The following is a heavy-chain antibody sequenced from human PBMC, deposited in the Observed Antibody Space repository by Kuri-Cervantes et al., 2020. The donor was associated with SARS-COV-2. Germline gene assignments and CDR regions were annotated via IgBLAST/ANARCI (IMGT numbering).Heavy chain of an antibody. CDR3: ARDLRLGKSLDY. Sequence: GESLKISCAASGFTFSSYAMSWVRQAPGKGLEWVSAISGSGGSTYYADSVKGRFTISRDNAKNSPYLQMSSLRAEDTAVYYCARDLRLGKSLDYWGQGTLVTVSS. CDR2: ISGSGGST. D-gene: IGHD7-27*01. CDR1: GFTFSSYA. J-gene: IGHJ4*02. V-gene: IGHV3-23*01.